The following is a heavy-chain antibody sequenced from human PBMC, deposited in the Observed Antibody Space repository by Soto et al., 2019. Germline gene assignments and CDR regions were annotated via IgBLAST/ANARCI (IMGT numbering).Heavy chain of an antibody. Sequence: LSLTCAVYGGSFSTYYWSWIRQPPGKGLEWIGEINHSGSTNYNPSLKSRVTISVDTSKNQFSLKLSSVTAADTAVYYCARGQGGSYYSKLYGMDVWGQGTTVTVSS. D-gene: IGHD1-26*01. CDR1: GGSFSTYY. J-gene: IGHJ6*02. CDR2: INHSGST. V-gene: IGHV4-34*01. CDR3: ARGQGGSYYSKLYGMDV.